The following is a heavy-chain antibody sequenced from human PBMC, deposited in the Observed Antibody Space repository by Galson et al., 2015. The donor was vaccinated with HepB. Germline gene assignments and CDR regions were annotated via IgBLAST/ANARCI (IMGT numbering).Heavy chain of an antibody. D-gene: IGHD3-9*01. CDR3: ARDSDILTGYYPGKGDYFDY. J-gene: IGHJ4*02. CDR1: GFTFSSYG. CDR2: IWYDGSNK. V-gene: IGHV3-33*01. Sequence: SLRLSCAASGFTFSSYGMHWVRQAPGKGLEWVAVIWYDGSNKYYADSVKGRFTISRDNSKNTLYLQMNSLRAEDTAVYYCARDSDILTGYYPGKGDYFDYWGQGTLVTVSS.